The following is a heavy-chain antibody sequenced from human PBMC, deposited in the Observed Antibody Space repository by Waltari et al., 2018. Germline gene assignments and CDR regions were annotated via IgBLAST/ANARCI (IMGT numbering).Heavy chain of an antibody. CDR2: SNWNGESA. D-gene: IGHD3-22*01. V-gene: IGHV3-20*04. CDR3: VRGYRHDALDL. Sequence: EVQLLESGGNVVRPWGSLRLSCEVSGLKFDEFGMSWVRQVPGRGLEWVSGSNWNGESAGAADAVQGRLIISRDNARTSMTLQMNNLRAEDTALYYCVRGYRHDALDLWGQGTMVTVSS. J-gene: IGHJ3*01. CDR1: GLKFDEFG.